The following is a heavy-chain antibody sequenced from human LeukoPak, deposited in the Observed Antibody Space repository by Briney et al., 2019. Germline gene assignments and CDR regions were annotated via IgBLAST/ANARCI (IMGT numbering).Heavy chain of an antibody. Sequence: ASVKVSCKASGYTFTGYYMHWVRQAPGQGHEWMGWINPNSGGTNYAQKFQGRVTMTRDTSISTAYMELSRLSSDDTAVYYCARGCSGGSCYYYYYMDVWGKGTTVTVSS. D-gene: IGHD2-15*01. CDR1: GYTFTGYY. V-gene: IGHV1-2*02. J-gene: IGHJ6*03. CDR3: ARGCSGGSCYYYYYMDV. CDR2: INPNSGGT.